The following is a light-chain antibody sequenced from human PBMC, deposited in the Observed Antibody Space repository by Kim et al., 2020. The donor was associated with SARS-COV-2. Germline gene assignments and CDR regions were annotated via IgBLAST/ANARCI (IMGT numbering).Light chain of an antibody. Sequence: SYELTQPPSVSVAPGKTARITCGGNNIGSKSVHWYQQKPGQAPVLVIYYDSDRPSGIPERFSGSNSGNTATLTISRVEAGDEADYYCQVWDSSSDPWFGTGTKVTVL. V-gene: IGLV3-21*04. CDR3: QVWDSSSDPW. CDR2: YDS. J-gene: IGLJ1*01. CDR1: NIGSKS.